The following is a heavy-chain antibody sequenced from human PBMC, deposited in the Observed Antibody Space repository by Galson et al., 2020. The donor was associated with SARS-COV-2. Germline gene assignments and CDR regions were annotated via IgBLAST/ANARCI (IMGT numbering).Heavy chain of an antibody. Sequence: GGSLRLSCAASGFTFSSYSMNWVRQAPGKGPVWVAQINRDGSTTRYADSVKGRFTISRDNAKNTLYLQMNSLRAEDTAVYYCASVGVTLDQWGQGTLVTVSS. CDR2: INRDGSTT. CDR1: GFTFSSYS. D-gene: IGHD2-21*02. CDR3: ASVGVTLDQ. V-gene: IGHV3-74*01. J-gene: IGHJ4*02.